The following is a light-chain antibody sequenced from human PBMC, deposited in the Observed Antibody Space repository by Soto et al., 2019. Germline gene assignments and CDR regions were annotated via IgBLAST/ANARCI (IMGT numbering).Light chain of an antibody. CDR1: QSVSSY. V-gene: IGKV1-39*01. Sequence: DIQMTQSPSSLSASVGDRVTITCRASQSVSSYLNWYQQKPGKAPNLLIFAASTLQSGVPSRFSGSGSGTDFTLTISSLQPEDFVAYYCQQSYIPPWTFGQGTKVDI. CDR2: AAS. J-gene: IGKJ1*01. CDR3: QQSYIPPWT.